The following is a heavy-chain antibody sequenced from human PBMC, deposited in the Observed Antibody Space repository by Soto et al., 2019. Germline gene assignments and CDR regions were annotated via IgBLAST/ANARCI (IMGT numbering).Heavy chain of an antibody. Sequence: QVQLVQSGAEVKKPGSSVKVSCKASGGTFSSYAISWVRQAPGQGLEWMGGIIPIFGTANYAQKFQGRVKITADESTSTAYMELSSLRSEDTAVYYCARVYCGGDCYSPGYYGMDVWGQGTTVTVSS. CDR3: ARVYCGGDCYSPGYYGMDV. CDR1: GGTFSSYA. CDR2: IIPIFGTA. D-gene: IGHD2-21*02. J-gene: IGHJ6*02. V-gene: IGHV1-69*01.